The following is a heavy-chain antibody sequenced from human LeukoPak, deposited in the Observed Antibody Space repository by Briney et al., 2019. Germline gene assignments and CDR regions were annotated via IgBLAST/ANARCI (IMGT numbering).Heavy chain of an antibody. D-gene: IGHD4-11*01. V-gene: IGHV3-23*01. CDR2: ISGSGGST. Sequence: GGSLRLSCAASGFTYSSYAMSWVRQAPGKELEWVSAISGSGGSTYYADSVKGRFTISRDNSKNTLYLQMNSLRAEDTAVYYCAKTWPPDYSNYVQYYFDYWGQGTLVTVSS. CDR3: AKTWPPDYSNYVQYYFDY. CDR1: GFTYSSYA. J-gene: IGHJ4*02.